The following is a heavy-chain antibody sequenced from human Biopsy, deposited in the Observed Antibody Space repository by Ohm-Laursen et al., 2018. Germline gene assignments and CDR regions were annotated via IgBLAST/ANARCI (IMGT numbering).Heavy chain of an antibody. D-gene: IGHD3-3*01. CDR3: ARDLLEWSLPS. CDR2: IYPNSGET. Sequence: ASVKVSCKASGDAFLGYYLRWVRQAPGQGLEWMGSIYPNSGETDFAQKFQGGVSMTRDTSVSTAYLELSSLRSDDTAIYYCARDLLEWSLPSWGQGTLVTVSS. J-gene: IGHJ4*02. V-gene: IGHV1-2*02. CDR1: GDAFLGYY.